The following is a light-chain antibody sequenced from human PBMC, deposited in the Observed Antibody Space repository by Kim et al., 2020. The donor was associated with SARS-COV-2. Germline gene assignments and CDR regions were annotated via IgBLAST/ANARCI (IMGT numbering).Light chain of an antibody. CDR3: SSYTSSSTYVV. J-gene: IGLJ2*01. CDR2: DVS. Sequence: QSALTQPASVSGSPGQSIPISCTGTSSDVGGYNYVSWYQQHPGKAPKLLIYDVSKRPSGVSNRFSGSKSGNTASLTISGLQAEDEADYYCSSYTSSSTYVVFGGGTQLTVL. CDR1: SSDVGGYNY. V-gene: IGLV2-14*01.